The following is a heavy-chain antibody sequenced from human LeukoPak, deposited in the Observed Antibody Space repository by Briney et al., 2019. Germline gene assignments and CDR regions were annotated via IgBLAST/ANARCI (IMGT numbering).Heavy chain of an antibody. V-gene: IGHV3-48*03. D-gene: IGHD6-19*01. Sequence: GGSLRLSCAASGFTFNSYEMNWVRQTPGKGLEWVSYISSSGSPIYYADSVKGRFIISRDNGKNSLFLQMNGLRAEDTAVYYCARGPSVGSGWSTDFWGQGTLVTVSS. J-gene: IGHJ4*02. CDR3: ARGPSVGSGWSTDF. CDR2: ISSSGSPI. CDR1: GFTFNSYE.